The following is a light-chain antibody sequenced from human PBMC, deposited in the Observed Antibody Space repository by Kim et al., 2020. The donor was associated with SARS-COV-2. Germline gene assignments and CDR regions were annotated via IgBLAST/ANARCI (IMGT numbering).Light chain of an antibody. J-gene: IGLJ2*01. CDR1: SSNIGSNY. CDR2: RNN. V-gene: IGLV1-47*01. CDR3: AAWDDSVV. Sequence: GTPGQRVTIPCSGSSSNIGSNYVYWYQQLPGTAPKLLIYRNNQRPSGVPDRFSGSKSGTSASLAISGLRSEDEADYYCAAWDDSVVFGGGTQLTVL.